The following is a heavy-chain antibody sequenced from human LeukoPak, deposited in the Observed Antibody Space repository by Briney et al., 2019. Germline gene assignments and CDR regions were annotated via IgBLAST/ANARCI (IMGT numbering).Heavy chain of an antibody. CDR1: GYTFTSYG. D-gene: IGHD3-16*02. J-gene: IGHJ6*02. V-gene: IGHV1-18*01. Sequence: GASVKVSCKASGYTFTSYGISWVRQAPGQGLEWMGWISAYNGNTNYAQKLQGRVTMTTDTSTSTAYMELRSLRSDDTATYYCARVGYTRGPLPYGMDVWGQGTTVTV. CDR3: ARVGYTRGPLPYGMDV. CDR2: ISAYNGNT.